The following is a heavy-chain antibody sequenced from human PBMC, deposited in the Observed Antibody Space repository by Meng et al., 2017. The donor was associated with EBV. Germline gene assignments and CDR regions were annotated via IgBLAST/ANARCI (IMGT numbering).Heavy chain of an antibody. CDR2: ITPVFGIA. Sequence: QVERVQAVADVNKPGSSVDFACKGCRVSFDIFCISWVRQAPGQGLEWMGDITPVFGIANYAESFQGRVTISADTSTRTAYMDLSSLRSDDPAVYYCVRDLWLRIGECVWGQGTPVTVSS. V-gene: IGHV1-69*14. D-gene: IGHD5-12*01. CDR3: VRDLWLRIGECV. CDR1: RVSFDIFC. J-gene: IGHJ4*02.